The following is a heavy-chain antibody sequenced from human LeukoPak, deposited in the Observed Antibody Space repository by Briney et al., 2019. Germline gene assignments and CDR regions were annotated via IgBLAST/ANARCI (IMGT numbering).Heavy chain of an antibody. J-gene: IGHJ4*02. CDR2: IKQDGSEK. D-gene: IGHD1-26*01. V-gene: IGHV3-7*03. CDR1: GFTFSSYW. Sequence: GGSLRLSCVGSGFTFSSYWMSWVRQAPGKGLEWVANIKQDGSEKHYVDSVRGRFTIPRDNAKNSLYLQMNSLRAEDTAVYYCARDKGADEGSKFDYWGQGTLVTVSS. CDR3: ARDKGADEGSKFDY.